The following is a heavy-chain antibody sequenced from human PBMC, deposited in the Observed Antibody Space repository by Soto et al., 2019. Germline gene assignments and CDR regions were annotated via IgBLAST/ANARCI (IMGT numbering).Heavy chain of an antibody. Sequence: QVQLVQSGAEVKKPGASVKVSCKASGYTFTSHDINWMLQATGQGLEWMGWMNPNSGHTNYAQKFQGRVTMTRDTSISTAYMELTSLRSEDTAIYYCASDMSTTWGQGTLVTVSS. CDR2: MNPNSGHT. D-gene: IGHD2-2*01. V-gene: IGHV1-8*01. CDR3: ASDMSTT. J-gene: IGHJ5*02. CDR1: GYTFTSHD.